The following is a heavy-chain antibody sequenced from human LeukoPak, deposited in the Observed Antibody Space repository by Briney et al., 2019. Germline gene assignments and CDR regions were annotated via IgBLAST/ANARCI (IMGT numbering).Heavy chain of an antibody. CDR3: ARATGDGYFDY. CDR1: GFTFSSYD. CDR2: IGTAGDT. J-gene: IGHJ4*02. Sequence: GGSLSLSCAASGFTFSSYDMHWVRQATGKGLEWVSAIGTAGDTYYPGSVRGRFTISRENAKNSLYLQMNSLRAGDTAVYYCARATGDGYFDYWGQGTLVTVSS. D-gene: IGHD1-14*01. V-gene: IGHV3-13*01.